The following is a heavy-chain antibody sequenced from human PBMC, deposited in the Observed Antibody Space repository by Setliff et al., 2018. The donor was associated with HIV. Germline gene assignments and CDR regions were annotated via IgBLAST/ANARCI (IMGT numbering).Heavy chain of an antibody. V-gene: IGHV1-2*06. CDR1: GYTFTGYY. J-gene: IGHJ4*02. CDR3: ARDNWNALFDY. D-gene: IGHD1-20*01. Sequence: GASVKVSCKASGYTFTGYYMHWVRQAPGQGLEWMRRINPNSGGTNYAQKFQGRVTMTSDTAISTAYMELSRLRTDDTAVDYCARDNWNALFDYWGQGTLVTVSS. CDR2: INPNSGGT.